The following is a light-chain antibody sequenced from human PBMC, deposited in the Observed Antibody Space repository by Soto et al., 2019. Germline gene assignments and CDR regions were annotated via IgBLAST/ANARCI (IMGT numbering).Light chain of an antibody. J-gene: IGKJ4*01. CDR2: RAS. CDR1: QSVTSD. V-gene: IGKV3-20*01. Sequence: TQCPGTLSVSPGERATLSCRASQSVTSDLAWYQRKPGQAPRLLIYRASTRATGIPDRFSGSGSGTDFTLTISWLEAEDFAVYYCADYASSPLTFAGGTK. CDR3: ADYASSPLT.